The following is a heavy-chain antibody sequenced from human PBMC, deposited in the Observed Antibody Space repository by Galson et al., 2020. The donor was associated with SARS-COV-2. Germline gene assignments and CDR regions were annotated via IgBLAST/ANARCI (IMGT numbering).Heavy chain of an antibody. J-gene: IGHJ6*02. V-gene: IGHV4-34*01. CDR1: GGSFSGYY. CDR3: ARSGFTIFGVEYYYDGMDV. D-gene: IGHD3-3*01. Sequence: SETLSLTCAVYGGSFSGYYWSWIRQPPGKGLEWIGEINHSGSTNYNPSLKSRVTISVDTSKNQFSLKLSSVTAADTAVYYCARSGFTIFGVEYYYDGMDVWGQGTTVTVSS. CDR2: INHSGST.